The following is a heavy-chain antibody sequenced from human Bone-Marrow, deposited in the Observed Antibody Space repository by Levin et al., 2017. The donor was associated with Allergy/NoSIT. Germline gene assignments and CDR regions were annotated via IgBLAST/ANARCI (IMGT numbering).Heavy chain of an antibody. D-gene: IGHD2-2*01. Sequence: PGGSLRLSCTVSGGAISNYFWSWIRQSPGKGLEWIGYIYYTGSTTYSPSLKSQVTISLDTSRNQFSLRLNSVTVADTAVYFCARGLRRHCTTTSCPTAFDSWGQGTMVSVSS. V-gene: IGHV4-59*01. CDR1: GGAISNYF. CDR3: ARGLRRHCTTTSCPTAFDS. J-gene: IGHJ3*02. CDR2: IYYTGST.